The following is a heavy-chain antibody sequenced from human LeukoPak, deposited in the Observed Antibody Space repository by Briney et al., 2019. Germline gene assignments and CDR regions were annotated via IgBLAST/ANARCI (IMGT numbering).Heavy chain of an antibody. J-gene: IGHJ4*02. CDR2: IRYDGNNK. CDR3: ARRGYSSSWAEFDY. V-gene: IGHV3-30*02. Sequence: GGSLRLSCAASGFSFSSYGMHWVRQAPGKGLEWVAFIRYDGNNKYYADSVRGRFTISRDNSKNTLYLQMSSLRAEDTAVYYCARRGYSSSWAEFDYWGQGTLVTVSS. D-gene: IGHD6-13*01. CDR1: GFSFSSYG.